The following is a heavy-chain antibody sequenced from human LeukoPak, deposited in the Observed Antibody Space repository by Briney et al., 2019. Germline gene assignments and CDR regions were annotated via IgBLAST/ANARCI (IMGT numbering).Heavy chain of an antibody. J-gene: IGHJ3*02. V-gene: IGHV3-23*01. CDR3: AKDQELRITMIVVVVGAFDI. CDR2: ISGSGGST. Sequence: RTGGSLRLSCAASGFTFSSYAMSWVRQAPGKGLEWVSAISGSGGSTYYADSVKGRFTISRDNSKNTLYLQMNSLRAEDTAVYYCAKDQELRITMIVVVVGAFDIWGQGTMVTVSS. CDR1: GFTFSSYA. D-gene: IGHD3-22*01.